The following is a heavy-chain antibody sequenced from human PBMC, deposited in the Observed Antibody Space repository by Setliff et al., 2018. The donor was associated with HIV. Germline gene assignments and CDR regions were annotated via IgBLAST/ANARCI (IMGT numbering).Heavy chain of an antibody. CDR1: GASISSGGYY. CDR3: ARELGASPHDVFDI. V-gene: IGHV4-31*03. D-gene: IGHD3-16*01. Sequence: SETLSLTCTVSGASISSGGYYWSWIRQLPGKGLEWIGYIYYSGSIYYNPSLKSRVTISVDTSKNQFSLKLSSVTAADTAVYYCARELGASPHDVFDIWGQGTMVTVSS. J-gene: IGHJ3*02. CDR2: IYYSGSI.